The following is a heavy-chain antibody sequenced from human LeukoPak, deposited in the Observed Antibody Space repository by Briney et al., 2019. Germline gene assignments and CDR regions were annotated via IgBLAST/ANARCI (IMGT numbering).Heavy chain of an antibody. J-gene: IGHJ4*02. Sequence: SQTLSLTCAVSGGSISSGGYSWSWIRQPPGKGLEWIGYIYHSGSTYYNPSLKSRVTISVDRSKNQFSLKLSSVTAADTAVYYCARGDYSSPFDYWGQGTLVTVSS. V-gene: IGHV4-30-2*01. D-gene: IGHD3-22*01. CDR2: IYHSGST. CDR3: ARGDYSSPFDY. CDR1: GGSISSGGYS.